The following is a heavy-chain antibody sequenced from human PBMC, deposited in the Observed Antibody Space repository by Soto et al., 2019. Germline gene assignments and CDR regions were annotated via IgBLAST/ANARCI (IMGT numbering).Heavy chain of an antibody. CDR3: ARRHLAVAVSPWFDP. D-gene: IGHD3-16*01. Sequence: QVTLKESGPVLVKPTETLTLRCTVSGLSITDSEMGVSWIRQPPGKALEWLAHIDSSGEKSYRTFLKSRLTISKDTSKSQIVVIMTNMDPADTATYYCARRHLAVAVSPWFDPLGQGILVTVSS. CDR1: GLSITDSEMG. V-gene: IGHV2-26*01. CDR2: IDSSGEK. J-gene: IGHJ5*02.